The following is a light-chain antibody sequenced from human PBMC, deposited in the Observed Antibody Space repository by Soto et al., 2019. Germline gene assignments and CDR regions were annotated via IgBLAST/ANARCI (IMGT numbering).Light chain of an antibody. CDR2: DDN. CDR3: GSWDSSLSAYV. J-gene: IGLJ1*01. V-gene: IGLV1-51*01. Sequence: GQKVTISCSGSSSNIGGNSVSWYQQLPGTAPKLLIYDDNKPPSGIPDRFSGSKSGTSATLGITGFQTGDEADYYCGSWDSSLSAYVFGTGTKVTVL. CDR1: SSNIGGNS.